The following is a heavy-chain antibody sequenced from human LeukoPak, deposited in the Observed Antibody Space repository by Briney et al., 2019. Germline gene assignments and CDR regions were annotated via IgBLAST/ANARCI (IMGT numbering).Heavy chain of an antibody. D-gene: IGHD3-10*01. V-gene: IGHV3-74*03. CDR3: AKDELRYYYGSGSPSGFDY. CDR1: GFTLSNDW. Sequence: PGGSLRLSCAASGFTLSNDWTHWVRQAPGKGLVWVSRISSDGTNTLYADSVKGRFTISRDNARNTLHLQMNSLRAEDTAVYYCAKDELRYYYGSGSPSGFDYWGQGTLVTVSS. CDR2: ISSDGTNT. J-gene: IGHJ4*02.